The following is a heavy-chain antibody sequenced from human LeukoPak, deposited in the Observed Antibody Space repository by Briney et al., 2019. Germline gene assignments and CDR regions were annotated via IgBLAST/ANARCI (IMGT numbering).Heavy chain of an antibody. CDR2: IIPIFGTA. J-gene: IGHJ4*02. Sequence: SVKVSCKASGGTFSSYAISWVRQAPGQGLEWMGGIIPIFGTANYAQKFQGRVTITTDESTSTAYMELRGLKSEDTAVYYCARVKMDDSSGYWGFDYWGQGTLVTVSS. CDR3: ARVKMDDSSGYWGFDY. V-gene: IGHV1-69*05. CDR1: GGTFSSYA. D-gene: IGHD3-22*01.